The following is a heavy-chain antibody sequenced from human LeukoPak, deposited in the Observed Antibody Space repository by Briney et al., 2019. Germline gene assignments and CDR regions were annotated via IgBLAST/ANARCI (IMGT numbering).Heavy chain of an antibody. J-gene: IGHJ6*02. D-gene: IGHD3-22*01. CDR2: INPSGGST. V-gene: IGHV1-46*01. CDR3: ALYYYDSSGYYGMDV. CDR1: GYTFTSYY. Sequence: ASVKVSCKASGYTFTSYYMHWVRQAPGQGLEWMGIINPSGGSTSYAQKFQGRVTMTRDTSTSTVYVELSSLRSEDTAVYYCALYYYDSSGYYGMDVWGQGTTVTVSS.